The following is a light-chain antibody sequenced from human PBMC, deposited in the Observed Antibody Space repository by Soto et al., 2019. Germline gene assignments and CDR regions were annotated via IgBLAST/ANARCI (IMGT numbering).Light chain of an antibody. CDR1: QSLANSF. Sequence: EFVLTQSPGTLSLSPGERATLSCRASQSLANSFIAWYQQKPGQAPRLLIYDTSSRASGIPDRFSGSGSGTDFTLTVSRLEPEDFAVYFCQQYGSYPLTFGGGTKVDIK. V-gene: IGKV3-20*01. CDR2: DTS. CDR3: QQYGSYPLT. J-gene: IGKJ4*01.